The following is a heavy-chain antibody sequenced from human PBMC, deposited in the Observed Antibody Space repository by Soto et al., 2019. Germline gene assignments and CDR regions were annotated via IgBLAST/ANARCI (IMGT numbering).Heavy chain of an antibody. CDR1: GGSISGHY. D-gene: IGHD3-22*01. V-gene: IGHV4-59*11. J-gene: IGHJ4*02. CDR2: ILYSGST. CDR3: GGVGSSCWNPDY. Sequence: SETLSLTCSVSGGSISGHYWTWIRQSPGKGLEWIGYILYSGSTNYNPSLKSRVTISVDTSKNQFSLKMSSVTAADTALYYCGGVGSSCWNPDYWDRGTLGTVSS.